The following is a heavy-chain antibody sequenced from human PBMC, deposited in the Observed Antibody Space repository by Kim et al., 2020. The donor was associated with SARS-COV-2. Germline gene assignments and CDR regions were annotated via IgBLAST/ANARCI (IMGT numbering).Heavy chain of an antibody. J-gene: IGHJ6*02. CDR3: ARGRWGGYSSSWAPVYYYGMDV. D-gene: IGHD6-13*01. CDR2: IIPIFGTA. CDR1: GGTFSSYT. V-gene: IGHV1-69*13. Sequence: SVKVSCKASGGTFSSYTFSWVRQAPGQGLEWMGGIIPIFGTANYAQKFQGRVTITADESTSTAYMELSSLRSEDTAVYYCARGRWGGYSSSWAPVYYYGMDVWGQGTTVTVSS.